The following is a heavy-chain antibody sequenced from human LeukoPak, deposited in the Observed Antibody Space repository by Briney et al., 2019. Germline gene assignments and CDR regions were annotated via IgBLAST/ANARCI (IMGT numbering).Heavy chain of an antibody. J-gene: IGHJ4*02. CDR3: ARDQGTSASGGAKGRFDY. Sequence: PGGSLRLSCAASGFTFRSNGMHWVRQAPGKGLEWVAVIWFDGSNKYYADSVKDRFTISRDNSKNTLYLQMSSLRVEGTAVYFCARDQGTSASGGAKGRFDYWGQGTLVTVSS. CDR2: IWFDGSNK. CDR1: GFTFRSNG. D-gene: IGHD2-21*01. V-gene: IGHV3-33*01.